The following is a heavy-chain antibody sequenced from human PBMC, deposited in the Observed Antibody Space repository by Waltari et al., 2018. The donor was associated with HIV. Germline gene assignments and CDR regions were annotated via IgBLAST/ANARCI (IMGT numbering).Heavy chain of an antibody. CDR2: IYSGGST. CDR3: ARDKFQNGMDV. CDR1: GFTVSSHY. V-gene: IGHV3-66*01. Sequence: EVQLVESGGGLVQTGGSLRLSCAASGFTVSSHYSTWVRQAPGKGLEWVSVIYSGGSTYYADSVKGRFTISRDNSKNTLYLQMNSLRAEDTAVYYCARDKFQNGMDVWGQGTTVTVSS. J-gene: IGHJ6*02.